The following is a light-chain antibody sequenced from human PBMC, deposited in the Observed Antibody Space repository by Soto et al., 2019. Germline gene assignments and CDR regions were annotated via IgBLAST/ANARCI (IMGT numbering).Light chain of an antibody. Sequence: DIQLTQSPSFLSTSVGDRVTITCRASQGISSYLAWYQQKPGKAPKLLIYGASTLHSGVPSRFSGSGSGTEFTLTISSLQSEDFATYYCQQVNSYPYTFGQGTKLEI. CDR3: QQVNSYPYT. J-gene: IGKJ2*01. CDR2: GAS. CDR1: QGISSY. V-gene: IGKV1-9*01.